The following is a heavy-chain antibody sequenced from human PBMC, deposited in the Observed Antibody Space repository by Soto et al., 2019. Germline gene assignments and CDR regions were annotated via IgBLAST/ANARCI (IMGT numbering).Heavy chain of an antibody. CDR2: IYYSGST. D-gene: IGHD1-26*01. J-gene: IGHJ6*02. V-gene: IGHV4-31*03. CDR3: ARDRMGYSGRGGHYYGMDV. CDR1: GGSISSGGYY. Sequence: SETLSLTCTVSGGSISSGGYYWSWIRQHPGKGLEWIGYIYYSGSTYYNPSLKSRVTISVDTPKNQFSLKLSSVTAADTAVYYCARDRMGYSGRGGHYYGMDVWGQGTTVTVSS.